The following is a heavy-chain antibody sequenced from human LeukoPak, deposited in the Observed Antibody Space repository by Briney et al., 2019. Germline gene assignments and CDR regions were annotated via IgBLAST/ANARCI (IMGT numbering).Heavy chain of an antibody. CDR3: ARVGGSSGYYPFDY. CDR2: INHSGST. J-gene: IGHJ4*02. CDR1: GGSFSGYY. D-gene: IGHD3-22*01. V-gene: IGHV4-34*01. Sequence: SETLSLTCAVYGGSFSGYYWSWIRQPPGKGLEWIGEINHSGSTNYNPSLKSRVTISVDTSKNQLSLKLSSVTAADTAVYYCARVGGSSGYYPFDYWGQGTLVTVSS.